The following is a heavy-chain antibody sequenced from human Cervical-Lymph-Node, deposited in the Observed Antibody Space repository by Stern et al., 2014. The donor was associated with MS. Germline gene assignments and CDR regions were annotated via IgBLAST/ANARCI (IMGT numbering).Heavy chain of an antibody. CDR2: FYHTGST. J-gene: IGHJ4*02. CDR3: ARGGRMASMFY. D-gene: IGHD5-24*01. Sequence: QLQLQESGPGLVRPSETLSLTCNVSGGSMPDYYWSWIRQPPGQGLEWIGYFYHTGSTSYNPSLKSRVTMSIDTSKSQFALKVNSVTTADTAVYYCARGGRMASMFYWGQGTLVTVSS. V-gene: IGHV4-59*01. CDR1: GGSMPDYY.